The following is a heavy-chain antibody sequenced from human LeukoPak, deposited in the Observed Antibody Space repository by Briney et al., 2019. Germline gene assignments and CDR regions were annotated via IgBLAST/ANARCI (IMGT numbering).Heavy chain of an antibody. J-gene: IGHJ4*02. Sequence: SETLSLTCTVSGYSISSGYYWSWIRQPPGKGLERIGEINHSGSTNYNPSLKSRVTISVDTSKNQFSLKLSSVTAADTAVYYCARRVFGIAAAGTIDYWGQGTLVTVSS. CDR1: GYSISSGYY. D-gene: IGHD6-13*01. CDR3: ARRVFGIAAAGTIDY. CDR2: INHSGST. V-gene: IGHV4-38-2*02.